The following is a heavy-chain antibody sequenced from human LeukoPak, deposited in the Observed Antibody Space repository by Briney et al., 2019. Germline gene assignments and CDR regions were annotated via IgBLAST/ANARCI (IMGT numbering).Heavy chain of an antibody. Sequence: ASVMVSCKASGYTFTGYYMHWVRQAPGQGLEWMGWINPNSGGTKYAQKFQGRVTLTRDTSLNTAYMEVSSLRSDDTAVYYCARDPYCTSDTGCFSWFDSWGQGTLVTVSS. V-gene: IGHV1-2*02. J-gene: IGHJ5*01. CDR1: GYTFTGYY. CDR3: ARDPYCTSDTGCFSWFDS. D-gene: IGHD2-8*02. CDR2: INPNSGGT.